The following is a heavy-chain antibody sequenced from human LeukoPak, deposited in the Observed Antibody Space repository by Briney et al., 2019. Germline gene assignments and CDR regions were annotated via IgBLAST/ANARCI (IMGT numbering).Heavy chain of an antibody. V-gene: IGHV4-34*01. CDR2: INHSGST. CDR3: ARGWYSSSWYFY. J-gene: IGHJ4*02. Sequence: SETLSLTCAVYGGSFSGYYWSWIRQPPGKGLEWIGEINHSGSTNYNPSLKSRVTISVDTSKNQFSLKLSSVTAADTAVYYCARGWYSSSWYFYWGQGTLVTVPS. D-gene: IGHD6-13*01. CDR1: GGSFSGYY.